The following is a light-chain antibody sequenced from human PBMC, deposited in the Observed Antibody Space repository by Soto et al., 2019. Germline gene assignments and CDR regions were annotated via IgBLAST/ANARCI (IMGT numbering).Light chain of an antibody. V-gene: IGKV1-5*01. Sequence: DIQMTQSPSTLSASVGDRVTITCRASQPISDRLAWYQQKPGKAPKVLIYDASSLESGVPSRFSGSGSGTEFILTLTSLKPDDFATYYCQQYGGMWAVGQGTKVDTK. CDR2: DAS. CDR1: QPISDR. J-gene: IGKJ1*01. CDR3: QQYGGMWA.